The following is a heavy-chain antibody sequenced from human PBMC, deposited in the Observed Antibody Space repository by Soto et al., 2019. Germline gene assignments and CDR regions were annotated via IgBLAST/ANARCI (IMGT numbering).Heavy chain of an antibody. CDR3: XXPKPRGTVAGTNAFDL. J-gene: IGHJ3*01. CDR1: GYSFANYW. Sequence: EVQLVQSGAEVKKPGESLKISCKASGYSFANYWIAWVRQMPGQGLEWMGIIYPGDSDTRYSPSLQGQVTISADKSTXXXXXXXXXXXXSXXXXXXXXXPKPRGTVAGTNAFDLWGQGTMVIVTS. V-gene: IGHV5-51*03. D-gene: IGHD6-19*01. CDR2: IYPGDSDT.